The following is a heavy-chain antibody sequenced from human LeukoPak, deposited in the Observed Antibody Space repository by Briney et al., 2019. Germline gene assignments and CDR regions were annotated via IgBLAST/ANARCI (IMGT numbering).Heavy chain of an antibody. CDR3: AREGSSGWSPRGWFDP. V-gene: IGHV1-2*02. D-gene: IGHD6-19*01. CDR1: GYTFTGYY. J-gene: IGHJ5*02. Sequence: GASVKVSCKASGYTFTGYYILWVRQAPGQGLEWMGWINPNSGGTNYAQKFQGRVTMTRDTSISTAYMELSRLNFDDRAIYYCAREGSSGWSPRGWFDPWGQGTLVTVSS. CDR2: INPNSGGT.